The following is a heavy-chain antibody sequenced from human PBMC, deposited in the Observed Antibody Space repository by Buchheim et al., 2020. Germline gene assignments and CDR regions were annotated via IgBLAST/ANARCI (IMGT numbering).Heavy chain of an antibody. J-gene: IGHJ4*02. CDR3: ARQDGAGTPDY. Sequence: QLQLQESGPGLVKPSETLSLTCTVSCGSISSSSYYWGWLRQPPGKGLEWIGSIYYSGSTYYNPSLKSRVTISVDTSKNQFSLKLSTLTAADTAVYYCARQDGAGTPDYWGQGTL. D-gene: IGHD1-1*01. CDR2: IYYSGST. V-gene: IGHV4-39*01. CDR1: CGSISSSSYY.